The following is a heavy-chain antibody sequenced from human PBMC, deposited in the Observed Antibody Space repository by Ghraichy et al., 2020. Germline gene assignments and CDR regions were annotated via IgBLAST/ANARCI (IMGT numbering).Heavy chain of an antibody. V-gene: IGHV3-43*01. Sequence: GGSLRLSCAASGFTFDDYTMHWVRQAPGNGLEWVSLISCDGGSTYYADSVKVRFNISRDNSKNSLYLQMNSLRTEDTALYYCAKDGAYSSSWYGPSDYWGQGTLVTVSS. D-gene: IGHD6-13*01. J-gene: IGHJ4*02. CDR2: ISCDGGST. CDR3: AKDGAYSSSWYGPSDY. CDR1: GFTFDDYT.